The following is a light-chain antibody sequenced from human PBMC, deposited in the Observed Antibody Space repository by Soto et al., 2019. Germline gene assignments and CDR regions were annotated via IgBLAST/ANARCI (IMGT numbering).Light chain of an antibody. Sequence: DVQMTQSPSTLSASVGDRVTITCRASQSISTRLVWYQQKQGKAPKLLIFEASSLESGVPSRFSGSGSGTEFTLTISSLQPDDFATYYCQQYNGYSYTFGQGTKLQI. V-gene: IGKV1-5*03. CDR3: QQYNGYSYT. J-gene: IGKJ2*01. CDR1: QSISTR. CDR2: EAS.